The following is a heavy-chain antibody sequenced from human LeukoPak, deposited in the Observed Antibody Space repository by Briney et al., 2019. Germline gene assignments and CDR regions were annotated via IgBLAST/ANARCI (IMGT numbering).Heavy chain of an antibody. J-gene: IGHJ6*03. CDR3: ARESYTYYYYYMDV. D-gene: IGHD2-2*02. CDR1: GFTFSSYW. Sequence: GGSLRLSCTVSGFTFSSYWMSWVRQAPGKGLEWVAVISYDGSNKYYADSVKGRFTISRDNSKNTLYLQMNSLRAEDTAVYYCARESYTYYYYYMDVWGKGTTVTVSS. CDR2: ISYDGSNK. V-gene: IGHV3-30-3*01.